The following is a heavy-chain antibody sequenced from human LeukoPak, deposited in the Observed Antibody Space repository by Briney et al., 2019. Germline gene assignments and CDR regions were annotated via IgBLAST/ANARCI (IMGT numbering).Heavy chain of an antibody. CDR2: LSDSGSST. CDR1: GFTFDDYG. Sequence: GGSLRLSCAASGFTFDDYGMTWVRQAPGKGLEWVSALSDSGSSTYYADSVKGRFTISRDNSKNTLYLQMNSLRAEDTAVYYCAKHGSGRYFDYWGQGTLVTVSS. J-gene: IGHJ4*02. V-gene: IGHV3-23*01. CDR3: AKHGSGRYFDY. D-gene: IGHD6-19*01.